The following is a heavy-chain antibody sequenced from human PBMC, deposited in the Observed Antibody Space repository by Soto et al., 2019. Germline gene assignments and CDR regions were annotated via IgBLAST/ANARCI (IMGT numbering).Heavy chain of an antibody. D-gene: IGHD2-21*02. Sequence: SGPTLVNPTQTLTLTCTFSGFSLSTGGVGVGWIRQPPGKALEWLALIYWDDDKRYTPSLRSRLTITKDTSKNQVVLTMTNMDPVDTATYYCIQSRCGGDCLRSYASHYYYGVDVWGQGTTVTV. CDR1: GFSLSTGGVG. CDR3: IQSRCGGDCLRSYASHYYYGVDV. J-gene: IGHJ6*02. CDR2: IYWDDDK. V-gene: IGHV2-5*02.